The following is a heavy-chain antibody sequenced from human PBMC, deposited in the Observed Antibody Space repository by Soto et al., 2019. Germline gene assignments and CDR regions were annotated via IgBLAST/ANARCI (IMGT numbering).Heavy chain of an antibody. CDR1: GFSFRDHS. CDR2: ISSSSENI. Sequence: VQLVESGGGVVSPGGSLRLSCVGSGFSFRDHSMNWVRQPPGQGLQWISYISSSSENIYYADSVKGRFTVSRDNAKNTLFLQMNSLRDDDSAIYYCARLPKGSVVTGWGQGSLVTVSS. J-gene: IGHJ4*01. CDR3: ARLPKGSVVTG. D-gene: IGHD2-21*02. V-gene: IGHV3-48*02.